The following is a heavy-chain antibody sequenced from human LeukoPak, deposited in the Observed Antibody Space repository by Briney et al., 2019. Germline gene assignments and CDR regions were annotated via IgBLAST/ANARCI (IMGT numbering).Heavy chain of an antibody. Sequence: SETLSLTCTVSGGSIGSYYWSWIRQPPGKGLEWIGYIYDSGSTNYNPSLKSRVTISVDTSKNQFSLKLSSVTAADTAVYYCACLTTADAFDIWGQGAMVTVSS. CDR3: ACLTTADAFDI. D-gene: IGHD3-22*01. CDR1: GGSIGSYY. V-gene: IGHV4-59*01. J-gene: IGHJ3*02. CDR2: IYDSGST.